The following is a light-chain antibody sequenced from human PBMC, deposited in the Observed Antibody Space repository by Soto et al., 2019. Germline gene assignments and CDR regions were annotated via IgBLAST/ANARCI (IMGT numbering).Light chain of an antibody. Sequence: EIVLTQSPATLSLSPGDIATLSCRASQSVGSYLGWYQQRPGQAPRLLIYDASNRATGIPARFSGSGSGTDFTLTISSLEPEDFAVYYCQQRSDWPSTFGGGNKVEIK. CDR2: DAS. V-gene: IGKV3-11*01. CDR3: QQRSDWPST. J-gene: IGKJ4*01. CDR1: QSVGSY.